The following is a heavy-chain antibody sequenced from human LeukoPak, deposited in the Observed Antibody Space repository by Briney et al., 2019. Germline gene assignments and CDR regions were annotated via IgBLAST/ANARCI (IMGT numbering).Heavy chain of an antibody. D-gene: IGHD4-17*01. V-gene: IGHV1-2*02. CDR1: GYTFTGYY. J-gene: IGHJ4*02. CDR3: ARGREVATVTTSLGDY. Sequence: GASVKVSCKASGYTFTGYYMHWVRQAPGQGLEWMGWINPNSGGTNYAQNFQGRVTMTRDTSISTAYMELSRLSSDGTALYYCARGREVATVTTSLGDYWGQGTLVTVSS. CDR2: INPNSGGT.